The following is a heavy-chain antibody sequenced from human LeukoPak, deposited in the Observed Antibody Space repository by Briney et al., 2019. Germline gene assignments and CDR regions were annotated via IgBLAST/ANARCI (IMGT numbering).Heavy chain of an antibody. D-gene: IGHD3-3*01. CDR1: GFTFRTCA. Sequence: PGGSLRLSCAASGFTFRTCAMNWVRQAPGKGLEWVSYISSSSSTIYYADSVKGRFTISRDNAKNSLYLQMNSLRAEDTAVYYCARSSQVLRFLEWPGPFDYWGQGTLVTVSS. CDR3: ARSSQVLRFLEWPGPFDY. J-gene: IGHJ4*02. V-gene: IGHV3-48*04. CDR2: ISSSSSTI.